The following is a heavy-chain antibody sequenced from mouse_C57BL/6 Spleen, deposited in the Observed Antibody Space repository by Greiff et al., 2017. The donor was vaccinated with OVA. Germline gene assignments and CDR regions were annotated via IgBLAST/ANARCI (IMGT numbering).Heavy chain of an antibody. V-gene: IGHV5-17*01. Sequence: EVQLVESGGGLVKPGGSLKLSCAASGFTFSDYGMHWVRQAPEKGLEWVAYISSGSSTINYADTVKGRFTISRDNDKNTLFLQMTSLRSEDTAMYYCARQLRREAMDYWGQGTSVTVSS. CDR1: GFTFSDYG. CDR2: ISSGSSTI. CDR3: ARQLRREAMDY. J-gene: IGHJ4*01. D-gene: IGHD3-2*02.